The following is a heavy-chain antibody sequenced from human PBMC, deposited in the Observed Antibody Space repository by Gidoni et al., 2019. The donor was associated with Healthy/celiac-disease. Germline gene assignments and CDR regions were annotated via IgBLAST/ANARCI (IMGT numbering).Heavy chain of an antibody. Sequence: DINHSGSTNYNPSLKSRVTISVDTSKNQFSLKLSSVTAADTAVYYCARGKVTAGMGYWGQGTLVTVSS. V-gene: IGHV4-34*01. D-gene: IGHD2-2*01. CDR2: INHSGST. J-gene: IGHJ4*02. CDR3: ARGKVTAGMGY.